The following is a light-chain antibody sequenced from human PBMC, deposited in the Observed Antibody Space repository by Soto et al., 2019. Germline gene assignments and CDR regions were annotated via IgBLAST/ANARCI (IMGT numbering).Light chain of an antibody. CDR3: QQCRDVPLT. CDR1: QDVGNC. V-gene: IGKV1-33*01. Sequence: DIQMTQSPSSLSASVGDRVTITCQASQDVGNCLNWYQQKAGRAPKFLMQDASNLETGVPSRFSGSGSGKYFSSTITSLQPEDVATYYCQQCRDVPLTFGGGTKVDIK. J-gene: IGKJ4*01. CDR2: DAS.